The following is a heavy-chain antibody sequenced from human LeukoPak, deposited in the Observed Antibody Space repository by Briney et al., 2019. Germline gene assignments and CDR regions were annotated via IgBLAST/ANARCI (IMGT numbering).Heavy chain of an antibody. V-gene: IGHV3-53*05. J-gene: IGHJ6*02. CDR3: ARDHAYSGSYRPYGMDV. D-gene: IGHD1-26*01. CDR2: IYSGGST. CDR1: GFTVSSNY. Sequence: PGGSLRLSCAASGFTVSSNYMSWVRQAPGKGLEWVSVIYSGGSTYYADSVKGRFTISRDNSKNTLYLQMNSLRAEDTAVYYCARDHAYSGSYRPYGMDVWGQGTTVTVSS.